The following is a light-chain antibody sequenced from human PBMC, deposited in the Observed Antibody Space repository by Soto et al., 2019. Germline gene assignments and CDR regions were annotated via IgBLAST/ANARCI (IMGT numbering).Light chain of an antibody. CDR3: QQYGSPRDI. CDR2: GAS. V-gene: IGKV3-20*01. Sequence: MTQARETLSLGPGVDPGGRCSTSQTISSSSLAWYQQKGGQAPRLLIYGASSRATGIPDRFSGSWSGTDFSLTIRRLEPDDFAVYYCQQYGSPRDIFGQGTRLEIK. CDR1: QTISSSS. J-gene: IGKJ5*01.